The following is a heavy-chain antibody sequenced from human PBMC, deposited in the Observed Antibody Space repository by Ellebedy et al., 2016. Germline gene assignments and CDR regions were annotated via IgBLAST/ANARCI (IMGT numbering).Heavy chain of an antibody. V-gene: IGHV3-53*01. CDR2: IYSNGNT. CDR1: GFTVSGNY. D-gene: IGHD3-3*01. Sequence: GGSLRLXCAASGFTVSGNYMSWVRQAPGKGLEWVSIIYSNGNTYYADSVKGRFTISRDNSKNTVYLQMNSLRDEDTAVYYCVGREWLHSGGDYWGQGTLVAVSS. CDR3: VGREWLHSGGDY. J-gene: IGHJ4*02.